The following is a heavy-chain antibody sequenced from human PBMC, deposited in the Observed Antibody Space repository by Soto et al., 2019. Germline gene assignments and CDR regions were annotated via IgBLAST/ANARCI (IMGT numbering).Heavy chain of an antibody. CDR2: IAGSGDNT. V-gene: IGHV3-23*01. Sequence: QSWGSLRLSCAASGFTFSNYAMSWVRQAPGKGLEGVSSIAGSGDNTYHADSVKGRFTISRDSSENTLYLQMSSLRAEDTAVYYCAKPGSGQLPYYFDHWGQGTLVTVSS. D-gene: IGHD3-10*01. J-gene: IGHJ4*02. CDR1: GFTFSNYA. CDR3: AKPGSGQLPYYFDH.